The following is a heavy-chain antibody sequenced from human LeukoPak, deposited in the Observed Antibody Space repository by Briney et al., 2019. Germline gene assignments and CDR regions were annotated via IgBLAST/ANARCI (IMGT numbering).Heavy chain of an antibody. Sequence: KPSETLSLTCAVYGGSFSGYYWSWIRQPPGKGLEWIGYIYYSGSTNYNPSLKSRVTISVDTSKNQFSLKLSSVTAADTAVYYCARIPLGDDFWSGYYLYFDYWGQGTLVTVSS. V-gene: IGHV4-59*01. CDR1: GGSFSGYY. J-gene: IGHJ4*02. CDR2: IYYSGST. D-gene: IGHD3-3*01. CDR3: ARIPLGDDFWSGYYLYFDY.